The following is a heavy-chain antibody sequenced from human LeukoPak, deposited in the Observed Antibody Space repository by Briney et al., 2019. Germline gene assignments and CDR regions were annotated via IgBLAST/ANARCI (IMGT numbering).Heavy chain of an antibody. Sequence: ASVKVSCKASGYTFTSCYMHWVRQAPGQGLEWMGIINPSGGSTSYAQRFQGRVTMTREMSTSTVYMELSNLKSDDTAVYYCARDVASSGYYWDWGQGTLVTVSS. V-gene: IGHV1-46*01. J-gene: IGHJ4*02. CDR1: GYTFTSCY. D-gene: IGHD3-22*01. CDR2: INPSGGST. CDR3: ARDVASSGYYWD.